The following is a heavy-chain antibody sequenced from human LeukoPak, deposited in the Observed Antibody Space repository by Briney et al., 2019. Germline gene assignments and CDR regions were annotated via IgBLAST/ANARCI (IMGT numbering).Heavy chain of an antibody. V-gene: IGHV1-8*03. CDR1: GYTFTSYD. D-gene: IGHD3-22*01. Sequence: ASVKVSCKASGYTFTSYDINWVRQATGQGLEWMGWMNPNSGNTGYAQKFQGRVTITRNTSISTAYMELSSLRAEDTAVYYCARSRIYYYDSSGYYGSQEFDYWGQGTLVTVSS. J-gene: IGHJ4*02. CDR2: MNPNSGNT. CDR3: ARSRIYYYDSSGYYGSQEFDY.